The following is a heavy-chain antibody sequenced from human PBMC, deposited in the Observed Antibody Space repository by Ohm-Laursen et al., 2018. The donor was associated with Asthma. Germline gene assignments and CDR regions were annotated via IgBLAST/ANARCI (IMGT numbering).Heavy chain of an antibody. V-gene: IGHV3-23*01. Sequence: SLRLSCAAFKFTFSNYAMNWVRQPPGKGLEWVSEISSTGGSTDYADSVKGRFTISRDSAENAIYLQMNNLRAEDTAVYYCARGTSGPWVNYAMDVWGQGTSVTVSS. CDR2: ISSTGGST. CDR1: KFTFSNYA. D-gene: IGHD2-2*01. J-gene: IGHJ6*02. CDR3: ARGTSGPWVNYAMDV.